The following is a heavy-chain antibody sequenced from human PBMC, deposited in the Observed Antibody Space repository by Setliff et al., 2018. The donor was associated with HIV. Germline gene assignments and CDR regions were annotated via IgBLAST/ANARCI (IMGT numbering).Heavy chain of an antibody. CDR3: ARVPTSSWYVTTQRTKEYFQQ. V-gene: IGHV4-39*07. Sequence: SETLSLTCTVSGGSIKSSSYYWGWIRQPPGKGLEWIGSIYYSGNTYYNPSLKSRVTISVDTSRNQSSLRLSSVTAADTAIYYCARVPTSSWYVTTQRTKEYFQQWGQGTLVTVSS. J-gene: IGHJ1*01. CDR1: GGSIKSSSYY. CDR2: IYYSGNT. D-gene: IGHD6-13*01.